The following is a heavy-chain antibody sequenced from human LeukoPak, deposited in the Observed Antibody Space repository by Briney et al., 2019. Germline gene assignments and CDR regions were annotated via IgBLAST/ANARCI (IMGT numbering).Heavy chain of an antibody. D-gene: IGHD3-22*01. CDR2: IIPILDIA. J-gene: IGHJ4*02. V-gene: IGHV1-69*04. Sequence: GASVKVSCKASGGAFSSYAISWVRQAPGQGLEWMGRIIPILDIANYAQKFQGRVTITADKSTSTAYMELSSLRSEDTAVYYCANLWGYYYDSSGFSFDYWGQGTLVTVSS. CDR3: ANLWGYYYDSSGFSFDY. CDR1: GGAFSSYA.